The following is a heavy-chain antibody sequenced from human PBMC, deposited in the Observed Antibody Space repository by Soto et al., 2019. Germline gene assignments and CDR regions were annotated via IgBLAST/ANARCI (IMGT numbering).Heavy chain of an antibody. Sequence: SETLSLTCAVYGGSFSGYYWSWIRQPPGKGLEWIGEINHSGSTNYNPSLKSRVTISVDTSKNQFSLKLSSVTAADTAVYYCARGGIVATINWFDPWGQGTLVTVSS. V-gene: IGHV4-34*01. J-gene: IGHJ5*02. CDR1: GGSFSGYY. D-gene: IGHD5-12*01. CDR2: INHSGST. CDR3: ARGGIVATINWFDP.